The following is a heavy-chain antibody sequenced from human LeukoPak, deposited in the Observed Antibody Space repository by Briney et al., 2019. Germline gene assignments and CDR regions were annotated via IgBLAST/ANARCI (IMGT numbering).Heavy chain of an antibody. Sequence: GGSLRLSCVASGFSVSSNYMSWVRQAPGKGLEWVSLLYTGGTTYYANSVEGRFTISRDDSKNTIYLQMNSLRAEDTAVYYCARGGDQYWNPRYWGQGTLVTVSS. CDR1: GFSVSSNY. D-gene: IGHD1-1*01. V-gene: IGHV3-53*01. J-gene: IGHJ4*02. CDR2: LYTGGTT. CDR3: ARGGDQYWNPRY.